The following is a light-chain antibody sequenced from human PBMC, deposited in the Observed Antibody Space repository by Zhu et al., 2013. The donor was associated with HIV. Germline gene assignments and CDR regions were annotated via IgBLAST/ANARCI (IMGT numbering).Light chain of an antibody. CDR3: QQYGSSPIT. Sequence: EVVLTQSPGTLSLSPGERATLSCRASQSLNGRYLAWYQQKPGQAPRLLMSGASSRATGIPDRFSGSGSGTDFTLTISRLEPEDFAVYYCQQYGSSPITFGQGTRLEIK. CDR2: GAS. J-gene: IGKJ5*01. V-gene: IGKV3-20*01. CDR1: QSLNGRY.